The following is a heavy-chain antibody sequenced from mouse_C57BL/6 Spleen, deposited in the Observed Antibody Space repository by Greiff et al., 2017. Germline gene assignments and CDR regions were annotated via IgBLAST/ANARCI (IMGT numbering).Heavy chain of an antibody. V-gene: IGHV5-6*02. CDR1: GFTFSSYG. CDR3: ARGEGLLDY. CDR2: ISSGGSYT. D-gene: IGHD3-1*01. J-gene: IGHJ2*01. Sequence: DVMLVESGGDLVKPGGSLKLSCAASGFTFSSYGMSWVRQTPDKRLEWVATISSGGSYTYYPDSVKGRFTISRDNAKNTLYLQMSSLKSEDTAMYYCARGEGLLDYWGQGTTLTVSS.